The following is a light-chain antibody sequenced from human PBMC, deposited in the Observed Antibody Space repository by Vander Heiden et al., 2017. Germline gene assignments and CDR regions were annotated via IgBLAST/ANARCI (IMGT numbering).Light chain of an antibody. CDR2: DVT. J-gene: IGLJ1*01. CDR3: CSFTSTTTYV. V-gene: IGLV2-14*03. Sequence: QSALTQPAPVSGSPGQPITISCTGTSSDVGGYDYVSWYQQHPGKAPKLVIYDVTNRPSGISDRFSGSKSGNTASLTISGLQAEDEADYYCCSFTSTTTYVFGTGTQVTVL. CDR1: SSDVGGYDY.